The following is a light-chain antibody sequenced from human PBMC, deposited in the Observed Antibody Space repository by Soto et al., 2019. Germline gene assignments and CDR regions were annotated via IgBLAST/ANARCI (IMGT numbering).Light chain of an antibody. Sequence: EIVLTQFPGTLSLSPGERATLSCRASQSVSSNFLAWYQEKPGQAPRLLIYGASSRATGIPDRFSGSGSGTDFTLTISRLETEDFAVYFCQHFGSSPPVIFGQGRRLE. CDR3: QHFGSSPPVI. CDR1: QSVSSNF. CDR2: GAS. V-gene: IGKV3-20*01. J-gene: IGKJ5*01.